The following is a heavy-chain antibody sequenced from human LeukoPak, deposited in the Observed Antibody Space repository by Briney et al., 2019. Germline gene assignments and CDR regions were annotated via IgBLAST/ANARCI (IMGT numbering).Heavy chain of an antibody. CDR3: AKPAEKDYYYYYMDV. Sequence: GGSLRLSCAASGFTFSAYALSWVRQAPGKGLEWVSAISGSGGSTYYADSVKGRFTISRDNSKNTLYLQMNSLRAEDTAVYYCAKPAEKDYYYYYMDVWGKGTTVTVSS. D-gene: IGHD1-14*01. CDR2: ISGSGGST. J-gene: IGHJ6*03. V-gene: IGHV3-23*01. CDR1: GFTFSAYA.